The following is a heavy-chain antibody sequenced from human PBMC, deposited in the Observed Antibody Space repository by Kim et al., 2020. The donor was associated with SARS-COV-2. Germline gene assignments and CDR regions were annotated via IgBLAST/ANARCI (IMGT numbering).Heavy chain of an antibody. CDR1: GFTFDDYA. V-gene: IGHV3-9*01. CDR3: AKDIGSGGYEIGFDY. CDR2: ISWNSGSI. Sequence: GGSLRLSCAASGFTFDDYAMHWVRQAPGKGLEWVSGISWNSGSIGYADSVKGRFTISRDNAKNSLYLQMNSLRAEDTALYYCAKDIGSGGYEIGFDYWGQGTLVTVSS. J-gene: IGHJ4*02. D-gene: IGHD5-12*01.